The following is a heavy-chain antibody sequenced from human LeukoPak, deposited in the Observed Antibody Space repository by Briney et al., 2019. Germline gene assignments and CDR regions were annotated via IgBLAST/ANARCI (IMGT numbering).Heavy chain of an antibody. CDR1: GFTFSSYW. Sequence: PGGSLRLSCAASGFTFSSYWMSWVRQAPGKGLEWVANIKQDGSEKYYVDSVKGRFTISRDNAKNSLYLQMNSLRAEDTAVYYCARAKTRFRSWFDPWGQGTLVTVSS. J-gene: IGHJ5*02. CDR3: ARAKTRFRSWFDP. V-gene: IGHV3-7*04. D-gene: IGHD1-14*01. CDR2: IKQDGSEK.